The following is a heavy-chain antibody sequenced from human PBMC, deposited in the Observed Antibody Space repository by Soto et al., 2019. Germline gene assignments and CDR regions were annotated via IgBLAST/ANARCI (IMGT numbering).Heavy chain of an antibody. D-gene: IGHD3-16*01. CDR1: GFTFRSYV. CDR3: ARWGTTGGLDV. J-gene: IGHJ1*01. V-gene: IGHV3-33*05. Sequence: QVQLVESGGGVVQPGTSLRLSCVGSGFTFRSYVIHWVRQAPGKGLEWVALTSYDGSNKDYGDSVKGRFTISRDNSRNTLDLQMDSLRREATALYYCARWGTTGGLDVWGQGTLVSVSS. CDR2: TSYDGSNK.